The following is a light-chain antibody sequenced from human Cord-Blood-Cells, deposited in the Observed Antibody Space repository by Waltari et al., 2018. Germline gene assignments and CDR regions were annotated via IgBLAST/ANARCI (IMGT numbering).Light chain of an antibody. J-gene: IGKJ1*01. CDR3: QQSYSTPWT. Sequence: DIQMTQSPSSLSASVGDRVTITCRASQSISSYLNWYQQKPGKAPKLLIYAASSLQSGVPIRFSGSGSGTDFTLTISSLQPEDFATYYCQQSYSTPWTFGQGTNVEIK. V-gene: IGKV1-39*01. CDR1: QSISSY. CDR2: AAS.